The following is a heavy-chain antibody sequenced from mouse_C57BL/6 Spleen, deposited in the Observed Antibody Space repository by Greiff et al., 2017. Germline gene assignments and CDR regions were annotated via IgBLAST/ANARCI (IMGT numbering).Heavy chain of an antibody. CDR1: GYTFTSYW. CDR3: ASDYYGSSSYAMDY. Sequence: VQLQQPGAELVKPGASVKLSCKASGYTFTSYWMHWVKQRPGRGLEWIGRIDPNSGGTKYNEKFKSKATLTVDKPSSTAYMPLSSLTSEDSAVYYCASDYYGSSSYAMDYWGQGTSVTVSS. CDR2: IDPNSGGT. V-gene: IGHV1-72*01. D-gene: IGHD1-1*01. J-gene: IGHJ4*01.